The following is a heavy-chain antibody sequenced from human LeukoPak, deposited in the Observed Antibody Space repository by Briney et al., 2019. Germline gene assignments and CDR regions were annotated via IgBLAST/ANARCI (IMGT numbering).Heavy chain of an antibody. Sequence: VKVSCKASGYRFTGYYIHWARQAPGQGFGWMGWINPNSGSTNYAQKFQGRVAMTRDTYVSTAYMEVSRLRSDDTAVYFCARDRRGYYDSGSYYPLIWGQGTLVTVSS. D-gene: IGHD3-10*01. V-gene: IGHV1-2*02. CDR3: ARDRRGYYDSGSYYPLI. CDR1: GYRFTGYY. J-gene: IGHJ4*02. CDR2: INPNSGST.